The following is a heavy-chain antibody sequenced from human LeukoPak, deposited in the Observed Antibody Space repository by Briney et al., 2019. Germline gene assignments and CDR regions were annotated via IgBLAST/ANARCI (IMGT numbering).Heavy chain of an antibody. D-gene: IGHD2-8*01. J-gene: IGHJ4*02. V-gene: IGHV1-2*02. CDR2: INPNSGVT. CDR1: GYTFSGFY. Sequence: ASVKVSCKASGYTFSGFYIHWVRQAPGQGLEWMGWINPNSGVTNYAQKLQGRVTMTRGTSISTAYMELSSLRSDDTAVYYCARDDVSCTQGVCSDLFHYWGQGTLVTVSS. CDR3: ARDDVSCTQGVCSDLFHY.